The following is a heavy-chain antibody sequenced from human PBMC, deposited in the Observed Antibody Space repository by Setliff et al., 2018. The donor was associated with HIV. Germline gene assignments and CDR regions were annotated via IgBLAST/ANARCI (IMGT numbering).Heavy chain of an antibody. CDR1: GFKFSSSA. J-gene: IGHJ4*02. D-gene: IGHD3-22*01. CDR3: ARGGIEPPGFYSYLYYCGS. Sequence: GGSLRLSCAASGFKFSSSALQWVRQVPGKGLEWVAVLSYEGTNKYYADSVGGRFTISRDISRNTLYLEMTSLRPEDTALYFCARGGIEPPGFYSYLYYCGSWGRGTLVTVSS. CDR2: LSYEGTNK. V-gene: IGHV3-30*04.